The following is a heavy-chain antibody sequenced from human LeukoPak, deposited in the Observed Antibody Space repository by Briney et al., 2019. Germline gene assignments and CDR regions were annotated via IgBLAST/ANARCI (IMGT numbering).Heavy chain of an antibody. CDR1: GFTFSSYA. Sequence: GGSLRLSCAASGFTFSSYAMHWVRQAPGKGLEWVAVISYDGSNKYYADSVKGRFTISRDNSKNTLYLQMNSLRAEDTAVYYCAGGPGGGIVDDAFDIWGQGTMVTVSS. V-gene: IGHV3-30*04. CDR3: AGGPGGGIVDDAFDI. J-gene: IGHJ3*02. D-gene: IGHD3-22*01. CDR2: ISYDGSNK.